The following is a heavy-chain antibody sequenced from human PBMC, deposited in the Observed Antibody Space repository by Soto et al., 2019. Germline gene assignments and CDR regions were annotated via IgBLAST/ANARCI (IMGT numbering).Heavy chain of an antibody. V-gene: IGHV1-46*01. Sequence: QVELVQSGAEVKKPGASVKISCKASGYTFTTDFMHLVRQAPGQGLEWMGIINPTGGSTTYAEKFQGRVPMTRDTSTTTVYMELTSLRSDDTAVYYCARDLVRGHSGMAVWGQGTTVTVTS. CDR2: INPTGGST. CDR3: ARDLVRGHSGMAV. J-gene: IGHJ6*02. CDR1: GYTFTTDF.